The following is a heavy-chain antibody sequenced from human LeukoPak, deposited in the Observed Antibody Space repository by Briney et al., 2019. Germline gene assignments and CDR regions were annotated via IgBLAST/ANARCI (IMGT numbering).Heavy chain of an antibody. CDR2: IYSGGST. V-gene: IGHV3-53*01. CDR1: GFTVSSNY. J-gene: IGHJ5*02. D-gene: IGHD6-13*01. Sequence: GGSLRLSCAASGFTVSSNYMSWVRQAPGKGLEWVSVIYSGGSTYYADSVKGRFTISRDNAKNSLYLQMNSLRAEDTAVYYCARTPSNTWRNWFDPWGQGTLVIVS. CDR3: ARTPSNTWRNWFDP.